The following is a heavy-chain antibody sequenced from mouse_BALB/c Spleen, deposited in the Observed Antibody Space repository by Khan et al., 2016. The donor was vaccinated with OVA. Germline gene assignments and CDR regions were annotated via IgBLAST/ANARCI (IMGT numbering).Heavy chain of an antibody. D-gene: IGHD1-1*01. CDR3: TRGGYGSPFAY. V-gene: IGHV1S127*01. J-gene: IGHJ3*01. CDR2: IDPSTSET. CDR1: GYTFTSFW. Sequence: QIQLVQSGPELVRPGASVKMSCKASGYTFTSFWINWVKQRPGQGLEWIGMIDPSTSETRLNQKFKDKATLNVDKSSNTAYMQLSRLTSEDSAVYYCTRGGYGSPFAYWGQGTLVTVSA.